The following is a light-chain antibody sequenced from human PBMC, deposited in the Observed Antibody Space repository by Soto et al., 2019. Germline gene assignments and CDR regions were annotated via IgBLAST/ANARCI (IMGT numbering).Light chain of an antibody. V-gene: IGKV4-1*01. CDR3: QQYLSPLPT. CDR1: QSILYSSNNKNY. J-gene: IGKJ2*01. Sequence: DIVMTQSPDSLAVSLGDWATINCKSSQSILYSSNNKNYLAWYQQRPGQPPKLLTSWASTRESGVPDRFSGSGSGTDFTLTIDNLQAEDVAVYFCQQYLSPLPTFGQGTKLEIK. CDR2: WAS.